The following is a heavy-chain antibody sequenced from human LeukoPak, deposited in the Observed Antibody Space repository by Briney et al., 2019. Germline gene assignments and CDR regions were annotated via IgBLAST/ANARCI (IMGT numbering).Heavy chain of an antibody. CDR1: GGSFSGYY. J-gene: IGHJ6*03. Sequence: SETLSLTCAVYGGSFSGYYWSWIRQPPGKGLEWIGEINHSGSTNYNPSLKSRVTIPVDTSKNQFSLKLSSVTAADTAVYYCARRRRYSYGYDYYYYMDVWGKGTTVTVSS. D-gene: IGHD5-18*01. CDR2: INHSGST. CDR3: ARRRRYSYGYDYYYYMDV. V-gene: IGHV4-34*01.